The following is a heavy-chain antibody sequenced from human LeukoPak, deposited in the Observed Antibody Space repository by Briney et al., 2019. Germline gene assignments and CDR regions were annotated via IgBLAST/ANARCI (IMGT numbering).Heavy chain of an antibody. Sequence: GGSLRLSCAASGFTFDDYSMHWVRQAPGKGLEWVSGISWNSGNIIYADSVKGRFTISRDNAKNSLYLQINSLRAEDTALYYCAKRPRSGWYFDYWGQGTLVTVSS. J-gene: IGHJ4*02. CDR2: ISWNSGNI. D-gene: IGHD6-19*01. CDR1: GFTFDDYS. V-gene: IGHV3-9*01. CDR3: AKRPRSGWYFDY.